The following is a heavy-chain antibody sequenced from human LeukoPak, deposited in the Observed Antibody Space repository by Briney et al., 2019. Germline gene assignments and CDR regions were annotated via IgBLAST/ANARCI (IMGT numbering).Heavy chain of an antibody. CDR2: ISSSDYI. Sequence: GGSLRLSCAASGFTFSDYTMNWVRQAPGKGLEWVSSISSSDYIFYADSVKGRFTISRDNAKNSLYLQMNSLRAEDTAVYYCARGGYDASGYLLLWGQGALVTVSS. J-gene: IGHJ4*02. CDR1: GFTFSDYT. CDR3: ARGGYDASGYLLL. D-gene: IGHD3-22*01. V-gene: IGHV3-69-1*01.